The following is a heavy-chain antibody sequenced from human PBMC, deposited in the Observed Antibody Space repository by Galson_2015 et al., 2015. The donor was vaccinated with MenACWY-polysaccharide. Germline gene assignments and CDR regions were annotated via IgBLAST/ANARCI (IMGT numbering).Heavy chain of an antibody. J-gene: IGHJ4*02. CDR1: GYIFTNYW. Sequence: QSGAEVKKPGESLRISCKASGYIFTNYWIAWVRQVPGKGLEWMGIIYPANGNTGYSPSFQGPVTISADQSTSTAYLQWNSLQASDSATYYCARVTRYVFYERPTVFVYWGQATLVAVAS. CDR3: ARVTRYVFYERPTVFVY. D-gene: IGHD2-2*01. CDR2: IYPANGNT. V-gene: IGHV5-51*03.